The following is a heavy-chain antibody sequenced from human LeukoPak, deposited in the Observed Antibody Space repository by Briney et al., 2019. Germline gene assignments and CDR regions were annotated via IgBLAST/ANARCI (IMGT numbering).Heavy chain of an antibody. CDR3: ASAYDDYYFDY. CDR2: IYHSGST. Sequence: SETLSLTCAVSGGSISSGGYSWSWIRQPPGKGLEWIGYIYHSGSTYYNPSLKSRVTISVDRSKNQFSLKLSSVTAADTAVYYCASAYDDYYFDYWGQGTLVTVSS. V-gene: IGHV4-30-2*01. D-gene: IGHD3-16*01. J-gene: IGHJ4*02. CDR1: GGSISSGGYS.